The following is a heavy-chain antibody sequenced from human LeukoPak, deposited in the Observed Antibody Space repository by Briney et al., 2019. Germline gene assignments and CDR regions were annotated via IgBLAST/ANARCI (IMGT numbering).Heavy chain of an antibody. Sequence: GRSLRLSCAASGFTFSSYGMHWVRQAPGKGLECVAVIWYDGSNKYYADSVKGRITISRDNSKYTLYLQTNSLRAEDTAVYYCAKSKRRHDSSGYVRGGYYYYYYMDVWGKGTTVTVSS. CDR3: AKSKRRHDSSGYVRGGYYYYYYMDV. V-gene: IGHV3-33*06. CDR1: GFTFSSYG. J-gene: IGHJ6*03. D-gene: IGHD3-22*01. CDR2: IWYDGSNK.